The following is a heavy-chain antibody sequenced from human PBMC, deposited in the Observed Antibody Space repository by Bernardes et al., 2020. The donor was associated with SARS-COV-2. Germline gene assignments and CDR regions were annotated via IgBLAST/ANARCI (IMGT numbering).Heavy chain of an antibody. J-gene: IGHJ4*02. CDR2: IKQDGSDK. CDR1: GFTFSNFW. CDR3: AKDRGDGSFDY. D-gene: IGHD3-16*01. V-gene: IGHV3-7*03. Sequence: GSLRLSCPASGFTFSNFWMSWVRQSPSKGLEWVAKIKQDGSDKYYLDSVKGRFTISRDNAKSSLYLQMNSLRVEDTAVYYCAKDRGDGSFDYWGRGTLVTVSS.